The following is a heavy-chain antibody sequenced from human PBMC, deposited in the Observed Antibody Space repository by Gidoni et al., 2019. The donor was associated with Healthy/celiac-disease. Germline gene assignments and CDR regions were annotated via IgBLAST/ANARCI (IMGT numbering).Heavy chain of an antibody. Sequence: EVQLVESGGGLVNPGRSLRRSCTASGFTTGDYAMSWFRQAPGKGLEWVGFIRSKAYGGTTEYAASVKGRFTISRDDSKSIAYLQMNSLKTEDTAVYYCTRTPVTGAYGIWGQGTMVTVSS. D-gene: IGHD2-21*02. CDR2: IRSKAYGGTT. CDR1: GFTTGDYA. CDR3: TRTPVTGAYGI. V-gene: IGHV3-49*05. J-gene: IGHJ3*02.